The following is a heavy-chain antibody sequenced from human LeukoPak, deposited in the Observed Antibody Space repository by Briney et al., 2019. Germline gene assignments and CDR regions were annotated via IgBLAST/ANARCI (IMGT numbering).Heavy chain of an antibody. CDR3: VRDRGSGSSQTHEFFEH. D-gene: IGHD1-26*01. J-gene: IGHJ1*01. CDR2: IREDGGDI. Sequence: RGSLRLSCAASGFTFTNYWMSWVRQAPGKGLEWVAMIREDGGDIYYVGSVKGRFTISRDNTKNSLYLQMNSLRAEDTAMYYCVRDRGSGSSQTHEFFEHWGQGTLVTVSS. CDR1: GFTFTNYW. V-gene: IGHV3-7*01.